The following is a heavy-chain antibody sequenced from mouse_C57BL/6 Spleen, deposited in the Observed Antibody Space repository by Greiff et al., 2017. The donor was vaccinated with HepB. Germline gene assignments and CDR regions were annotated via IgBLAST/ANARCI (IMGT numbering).Heavy chain of an antibody. CDR2: IWSGGST. Sequence: QVQLQQSGPGLVQPSQSLSITCTVSGFSLTSYGVHWVRQSPGKGLEWLGVIWSGGSTDYNAAFISRLSISKDNSTSQVFYKMNSLQADDTAIYYCARNSELLWYFDVWGTGTTVTVSS. D-gene: IGHD2-12*01. J-gene: IGHJ1*03. V-gene: IGHV2-2*01. CDR1: GFSLTSYG. CDR3: ARNSELLWYFDV.